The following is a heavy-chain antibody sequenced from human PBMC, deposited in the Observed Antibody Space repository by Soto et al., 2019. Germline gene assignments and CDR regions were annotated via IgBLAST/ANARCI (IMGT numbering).Heavy chain of an antibody. V-gene: IGHV1-8*01. CDR1: GYSFTSYD. Sequence: QVQLVQSGAEVKKPGASVKVSCKASGYSFTSYDINWVRQATGQGLEWMGWMNPNSGNTGYAQKFQGRVIMTRNTSMSTAYMELSSLRSEDTAVYYCARVSMGSSSEDFQHWGQGTLVTVSS. CDR3: ARVSMGSSSEDFQH. J-gene: IGHJ1*01. D-gene: IGHD6-6*01. CDR2: MNPNSGNT.